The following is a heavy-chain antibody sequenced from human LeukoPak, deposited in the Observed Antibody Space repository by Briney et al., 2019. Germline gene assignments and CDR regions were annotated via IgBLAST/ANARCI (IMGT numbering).Heavy chain of an antibody. CDR2: ITDGGSV. CDR3: ARVPIMAPIDY. D-gene: IGHD5-24*01. CDR1: GRSISGSSYY. J-gene: IGHJ4*02. V-gene: IGHV4-30-4*08. Sequence: PSQTLSLTCTVSGRSISGSSYYWSWIRQSPEKGLEWIGYITDGGSVYSHPSLRDRLFLSRDTSKRQVSLQLISVTAADAAVYYCARVPIMAPIDYWGQGTLVTVSP.